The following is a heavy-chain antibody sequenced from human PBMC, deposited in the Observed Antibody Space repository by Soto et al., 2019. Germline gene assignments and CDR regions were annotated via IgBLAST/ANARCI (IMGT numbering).Heavy chain of an antibody. CDR3: ARPGGSGWFYFDF. CDR1: GGSISSSSYY. V-gene: IGHV4-39*02. J-gene: IGHJ4*02. Sequence: SETLSLTCTVSGGSISSSSYYWGWIRQPPGKGLEWIGSIYYSGSTYYNPSLKSRVTISVDTSKNHFSLKLTSVTAADTAVYYCARPGGSGWFYFDFWGQGSQVTVSS. CDR2: IYYSGST. D-gene: IGHD6-13*01.